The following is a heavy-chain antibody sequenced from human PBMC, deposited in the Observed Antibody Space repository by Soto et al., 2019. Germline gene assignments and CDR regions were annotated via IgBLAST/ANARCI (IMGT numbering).Heavy chain of an antibody. D-gene: IGHD4-17*01. CDR1: GFTFSSYA. CDR3: ARDVHRLMTTVTTFDF. V-gene: IGHV3-30-3*01. J-gene: IGHJ4*02. Sequence: GGSLRLSCAASGFTFSSYAMHWVRQAPGKGLEWVAVISYDGSNKYYADSVKGRFTISRDNSKNTLYLQMNSLRAEDTAVYYCARDVHRLMTTVTTFDFWGQGTLVTVSS. CDR2: ISYDGSNK.